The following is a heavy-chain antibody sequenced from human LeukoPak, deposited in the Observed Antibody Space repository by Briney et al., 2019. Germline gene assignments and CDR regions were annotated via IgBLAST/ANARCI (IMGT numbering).Heavy chain of an antibody. CDR2: ISAYNGNT. Sequence: ASVKVSCKASGYTFTSYGISWVRQAPGQGLEWMGWISAYNGNTNYAQKLQGRGTITTDTSTSTTHMELRSLRSDDTAVYYCARDLSIAAAGGDYWGQGTLVTVSS. CDR3: ARDLSIAAAGGDY. CDR1: GYTFTSYG. D-gene: IGHD6-13*01. V-gene: IGHV1-18*01. J-gene: IGHJ4*02.